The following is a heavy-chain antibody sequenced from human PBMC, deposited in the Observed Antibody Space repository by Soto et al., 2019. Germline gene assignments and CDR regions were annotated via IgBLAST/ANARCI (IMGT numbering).Heavy chain of an antibody. Sequence: QVQLQESGPGLVKPSQTLSLTCTVSGGSISSGGYYWSWIRQHPGKGLEWIGYIYYSGSTYYNPSPTSRVTLPVDPSKNQFSLKLSSVTAADTAVYYCARELGGGGFDYWGQGTLVTVSS. J-gene: IGHJ4*02. CDR1: GGSISSGGYY. CDR3: ARELGGGGFDY. D-gene: IGHD3-16*01. V-gene: IGHV4-31*03. CDR2: IYYSGST.